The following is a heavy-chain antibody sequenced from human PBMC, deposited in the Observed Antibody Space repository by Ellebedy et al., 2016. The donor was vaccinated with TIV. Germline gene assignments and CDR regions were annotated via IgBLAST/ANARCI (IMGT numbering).Heavy chain of an antibody. V-gene: IGHV5-51*01. CDR2: IYPGDSDT. CDR1: GYSFTSYW. D-gene: IGHD3-9*01. Sequence: PGGSLRLSCKGSGYSFTSYWIGWVRQMPGKGLEWMGIIYPGDSDTRYSPSFQGQVTISADKSISTAYLQWSSLKASDTAMYYCARFGILTGYGGDYWGQGTLVTVSS. CDR3: ARFGILTGYGGDY. J-gene: IGHJ4*02.